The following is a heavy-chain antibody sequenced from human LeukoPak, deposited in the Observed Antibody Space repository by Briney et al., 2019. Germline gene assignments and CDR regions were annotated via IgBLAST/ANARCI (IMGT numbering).Heavy chain of an antibody. CDR2: INPNSGGT. V-gene: IGHV1-2*06. CDR1: GGTFSSYA. J-gene: IGHJ4*02. D-gene: IGHD6-13*01. CDR3: AKREHGGAGYGTFDY. Sequence: ASVKVSCKASGGTFSSYAISWVRQAPGQGLEWMGRINPNSGGTNYEQKFQGRVTMTRDTSISTAYMELSRLRSDDTAVYYCAKREHGGAGYGTFDYWGREPWSPSPQ.